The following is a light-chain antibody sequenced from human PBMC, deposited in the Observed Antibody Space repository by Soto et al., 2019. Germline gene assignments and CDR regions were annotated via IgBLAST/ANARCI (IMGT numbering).Light chain of an antibody. CDR2: EVS. Sequence: QSALTQPASVSGSPGQSITISCTGTSSDVGGYNYVSWYQQHPGKAPKLMIYEVSDRPSGVFNRFSGSKSGNTASLTISGLQAEDEADYYCSSYTSSSTLEVGGGTKLTAL. J-gene: IGLJ2*01. CDR3: SSYTSSSTLE. CDR1: SSDVGGYNY. V-gene: IGLV2-14*01.